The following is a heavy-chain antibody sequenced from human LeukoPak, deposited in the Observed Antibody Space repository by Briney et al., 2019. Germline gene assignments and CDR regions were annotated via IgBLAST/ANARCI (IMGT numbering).Heavy chain of an antibody. CDR3: ARGAYGDYSDY. CDR1: GFTFSSYG. V-gene: IGHV3-30*03. D-gene: IGHD4-17*01. J-gene: IGHJ4*02. CDR2: ISYDGSNK. Sequence: GGSLRLSCAASGFTFSSYGMHWVRQAPGKGLEWVAVISYDGSNKYYVDSVKGRFTISRDNSKNTLYLQMNSLRAEDTAVYYCARGAYGDYSDYWGQGTLVTVSS.